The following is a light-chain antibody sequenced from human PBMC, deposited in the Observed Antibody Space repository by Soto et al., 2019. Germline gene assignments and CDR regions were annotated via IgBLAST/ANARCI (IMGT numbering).Light chain of an antibody. Sequence: DIQMTQSPSTLSASVRDRVTITCRASQSIINWLGWYQQKPGKAPKLLIYKASSLESGVPSRFSGSGSGTDFTLTINRLQPDDFATYYCQHYNSFPWTFGQGTKVEI. V-gene: IGKV1-5*03. CDR3: QHYNSFPWT. J-gene: IGKJ1*01. CDR2: KAS. CDR1: QSIINW.